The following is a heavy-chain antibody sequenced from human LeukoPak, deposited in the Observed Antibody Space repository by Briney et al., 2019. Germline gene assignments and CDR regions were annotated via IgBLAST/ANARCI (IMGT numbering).Heavy chain of an antibody. CDR3: ARDLDYVLGSYPPYYFDY. CDR2: INPNSGGT. Sequence: ASVKVSCKASGYTFTGDYMHCVPQAPGQGVGWMAWINPNSGGTNYAQKFQGRVTMTRDTSISTACMELSRLGSDDTAVYYCARDLDYVLGSYPPYYFDYWGQGTLVTVSS. J-gene: IGHJ4*02. V-gene: IGHV1-2*02. CDR1: GYTFTGDY. D-gene: IGHD3-16*02.